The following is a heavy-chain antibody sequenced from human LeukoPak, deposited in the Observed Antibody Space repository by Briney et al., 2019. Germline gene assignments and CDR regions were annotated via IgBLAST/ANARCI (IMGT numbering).Heavy chain of an antibody. J-gene: IGHJ4*02. CDR2: IYSTGST. CDR1: GGSISSYY. Sequence: PSETLSLTCTVSGGSISSYYWSWIRQPAGKGLEWIGRIYSTGSTNYNPSLKSRVTMSVDTSKNQFSLRLRSVTAAGTAVYYCARQIASAGTAGFDFWGQGALVIVSS. CDR3: ARQIASAGTAGFDF. D-gene: IGHD6-13*01. V-gene: IGHV4-4*07.